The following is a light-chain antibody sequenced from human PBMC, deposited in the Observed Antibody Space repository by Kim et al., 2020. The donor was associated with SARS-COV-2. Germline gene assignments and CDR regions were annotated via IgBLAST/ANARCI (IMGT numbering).Light chain of an antibody. CDR1: SSDVGGYNH. V-gene: IGLV2-8*01. CDR3: TSDAGSNNLI. CDR2: EVS. Sequence: GQSDTITCTGTSSDVGGYNHGSWYQLHPGKAPNLMIDEVSKRPSGVPGRFSGSKSGNTASLTVSGLLAEDEDDYYCTSDAGSNNLIFGGGTQLTVL. J-gene: IGLJ2*01.